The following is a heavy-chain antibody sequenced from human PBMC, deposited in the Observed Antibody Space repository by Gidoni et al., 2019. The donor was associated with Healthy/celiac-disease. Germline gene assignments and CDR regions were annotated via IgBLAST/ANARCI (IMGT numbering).Heavy chain of an antibody. Sequence: QVQLVESGGGVVQPGRSLRLSCAASGFTFSSYGMHWVRQAPGKGLEWVAVIWYDGSNKYYADSVKGRFTISRDNSKNTLYLQMNSLRAEDTAVYYCARDGYYYGSGSLGYYFDYWGQGTLVTVSS. V-gene: IGHV3-33*01. D-gene: IGHD3-10*01. CDR3: ARDGYYYGSGSLGYYFDY. CDR1: GFTFSSYG. J-gene: IGHJ4*02. CDR2: IWYDGSNK.